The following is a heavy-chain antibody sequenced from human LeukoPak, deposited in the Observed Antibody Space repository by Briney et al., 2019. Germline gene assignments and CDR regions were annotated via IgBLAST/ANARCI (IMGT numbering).Heavy chain of an antibody. J-gene: IGHJ4*02. Sequence: ASQTLSLTCTVSGGSISSGGYYWSWIRQHPGKGLEWIGYIYYSGSTYYNPSLKSRVTISVDTSKNQFSLKLSSVTAADTAVYYCARGQLYYYDSSGPPYFDYWGQGTLVTVSS. CDR3: ARGQLYYYDSSGPPYFDY. D-gene: IGHD3-22*01. V-gene: IGHV4-31*03. CDR2: IYYSGST. CDR1: GGSISSGGYY.